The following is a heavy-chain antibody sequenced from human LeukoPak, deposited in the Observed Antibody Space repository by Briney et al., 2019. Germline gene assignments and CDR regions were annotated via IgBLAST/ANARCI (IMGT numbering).Heavy chain of an antibody. CDR3: AKRYCSGGICYSFFDY. V-gene: IGHV3-23*01. CDR1: GFTFSSYA. J-gene: IGHJ4*02. D-gene: IGHD2-15*01. Sequence: GGSLRLSCVASGFTFSSYAMSWVRQAPGKGLEWVSCSGDGTYYADSAKGRFTISRDNSKNTLYLQMNSLRAEDTAVYYCAKRYCSGGICYSFFDYWGQGTLVTVSS. CDR2: SGDGT.